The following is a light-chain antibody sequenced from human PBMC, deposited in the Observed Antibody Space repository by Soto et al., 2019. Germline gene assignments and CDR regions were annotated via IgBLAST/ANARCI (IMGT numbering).Light chain of an antibody. Sequence: DIQGTQSPSSLSASVGDRVNMTCRASRSISRYLSWYQQKPGKAPNLLIYAASSLQSGVPSRFSGAGSGTDFTLTIANLHPEDFAIYYCKQSYSTQWTFGQGTKVDIK. J-gene: IGKJ1*01. CDR3: KQSYSTQWT. CDR1: RSISRY. V-gene: IGKV1-39*01. CDR2: AAS.